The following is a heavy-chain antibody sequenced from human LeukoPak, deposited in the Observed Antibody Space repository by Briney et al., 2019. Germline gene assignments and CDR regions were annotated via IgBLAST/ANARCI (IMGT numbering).Heavy chain of an antibody. CDR3: AKHGGSGWTAHYSYGLDV. J-gene: IGHJ6*02. Sequence: PGGSLRLSCAASGNYWMHWVRQAPGKGLLWVSQINSDGSWTSYADSVKGRFTISQDNAKDTVSLQLTSRRVEDTAFYYCAKHGGSGWTAHYSYGLDVWGQGATVTVSS. D-gene: IGHD6-19*01. CDR2: INSDGSWT. CDR1: GNYW. V-gene: IGHV3-74*01.